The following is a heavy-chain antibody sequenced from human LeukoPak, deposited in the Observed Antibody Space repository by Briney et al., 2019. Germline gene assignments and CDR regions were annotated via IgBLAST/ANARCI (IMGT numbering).Heavy chain of an antibody. J-gene: IGHJ3*02. V-gene: IGHV1-2*02. Sequence: VASVKVSCKASGYTFTGYYMHWVRQAPGQGLEWMGWINPNSGGTNYAQKFQGRVTMTRDTSISTAYMELSRLRSDDTAVYYCARDGDYGVNDAFDIWGQGTMVTASS. CDR3: ARDGDYGVNDAFDI. D-gene: IGHD4-17*01. CDR1: GYTFTGYY. CDR2: INPNSGGT.